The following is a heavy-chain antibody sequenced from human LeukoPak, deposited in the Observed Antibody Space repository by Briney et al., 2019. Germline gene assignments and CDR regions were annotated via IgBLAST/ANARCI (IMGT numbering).Heavy chain of an antibody. V-gene: IGHV3-7*01. Sequence: GGSLRLSCAASGFTFSSYWMSWVRQAPGKGLEWVANIKQDGSEKYYVDSVKGRFSISRDNAKNSLYLQMNSLRAEDTAVYYCARKDRLGHSYGQGPFDFWGQGTLVTVSS. CDR1: GFTFSSYW. J-gene: IGHJ4*02. CDR2: IKQDGSEK. D-gene: IGHD5-18*01. CDR3: ARKDRLGHSYGQGPFDF.